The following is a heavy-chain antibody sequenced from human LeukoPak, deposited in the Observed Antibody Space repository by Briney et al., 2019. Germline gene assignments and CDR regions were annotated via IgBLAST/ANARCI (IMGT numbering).Heavy chain of an antibody. J-gene: IGHJ4*02. V-gene: IGHV1-46*01. D-gene: IGHD1-26*01. Sequence: ASVKVSCKASGYTFTSNYMLWVRQAPGQGLEWMGIINPSGGSTSYAQKFQGRVTMTTDTSTSTVYMELSSLSSEDTAVYYCARVGGNYPINWGQGSLVTVSA. CDR2: INPSGGST. CDR1: GYTFTSNY. CDR3: ARVGGNYPIN.